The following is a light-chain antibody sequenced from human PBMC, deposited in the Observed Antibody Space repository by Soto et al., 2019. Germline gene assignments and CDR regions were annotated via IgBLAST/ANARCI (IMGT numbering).Light chain of an antibody. J-gene: IGKJ4*01. CDR1: QSVLYSSNNKNY. Sequence: DIVMTQSPDSLAVSLGERATINCKSSQSVLYSSNNKNYLAWYQQKPGQPPKLLIYWASTRESGVPDRFSGSGSGTDFTLTISSLQAEDVAVYYCQQYYSQRTFVGGTKVEIK. V-gene: IGKV4-1*01. CDR2: WAS. CDR3: QQYYSQRT.